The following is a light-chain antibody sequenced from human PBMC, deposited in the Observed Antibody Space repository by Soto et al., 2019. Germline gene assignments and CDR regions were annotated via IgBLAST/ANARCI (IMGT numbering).Light chain of an antibody. CDR1: SSDVGGYKY. CDR3: TSSTSSATGV. J-gene: IGLJ2*01. V-gene: IGLV2-14*01. Sequence: QSALTQPASVSGSPGQSITISCTGTSSDVGGYKYVSWYQQHPGKTPKLLIYEVSNRPSGVSSRFSGSKSGNTASLTISGLQAEDEADYYCTSSTSSATGVFGGGTKLTVL. CDR2: EVS.